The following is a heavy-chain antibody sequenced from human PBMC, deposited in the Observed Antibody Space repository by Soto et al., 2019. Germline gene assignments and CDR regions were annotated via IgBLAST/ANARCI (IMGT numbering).Heavy chain of an antibody. CDR2: ISWDGDSA. Sequence: PGGSLRLSCAASGFTFDDYTMHWVRQTPGKGLEWVSLISWDGDSAYYADSVRGRFTISRDNSKNSLFLQMNNVRAEDAALYFRAKGTRGNSPELDFWGQGTLVTVS. D-gene: IGHD1-1*01. J-gene: IGHJ4*02. CDR3: AKGTRGNSPELDF. CDR1: GFTFDDYT. V-gene: IGHV3-43*01.